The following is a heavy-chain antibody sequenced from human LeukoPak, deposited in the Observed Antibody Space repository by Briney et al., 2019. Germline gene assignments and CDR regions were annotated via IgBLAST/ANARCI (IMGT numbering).Heavy chain of an antibody. D-gene: IGHD7-27*01. Sequence: SETLSLTCAVYGGSFSGYYWSWIRQPPGKGLEWIGEINHSGSTNYNPSLKSRVTISVDTSKNQFSLQLNSVTPEDTAVYYCARSLTGRLFDYWGQGTLVTVSS. CDR1: GGSFSGYY. V-gene: IGHV4-34*01. J-gene: IGHJ4*02. CDR2: INHSGST. CDR3: ARSLTGRLFDY.